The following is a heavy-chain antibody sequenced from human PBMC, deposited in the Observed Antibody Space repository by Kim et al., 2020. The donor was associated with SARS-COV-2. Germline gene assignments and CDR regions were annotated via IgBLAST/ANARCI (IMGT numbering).Heavy chain of an antibody. CDR3: ARVGSWYELDY. CDR2: A. V-gene: IGHV1-69*01. D-gene: IGHD6-13*01. Sequence: ANYAQKFQGSVTITADDSTSTAYMELSSLRSEDTAVYYCARVGSWYELDYWGQGTLVTVSS. J-gene: IGHJ4*02.